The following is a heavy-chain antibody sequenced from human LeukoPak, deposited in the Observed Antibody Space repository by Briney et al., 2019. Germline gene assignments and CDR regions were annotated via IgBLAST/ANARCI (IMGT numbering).Heavy chain of an antibody. V-gene: IGHV3-23*01. CDR1: GFSFSNYA. Sequence: GGSLRLSCAASGFSFSNYALVWVRQSPEKGLEWVSAISGSGGSTYYADSVKGRFTISRDNSKNTLYLQMNSLRAEDTAVYYCAKTFPAKDFDYWGQGTLVTVSS. CDR2: ISGSGGST. D-gene: IGHD2/OR15-2a*01. CDR3: AKTFPAKDFDY. J-gene: IGHJ4*02.